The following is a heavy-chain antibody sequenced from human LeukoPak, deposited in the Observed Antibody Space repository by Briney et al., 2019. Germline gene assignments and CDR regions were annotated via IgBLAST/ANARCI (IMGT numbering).Heavy chain of an antibody. CDR3: ARDGLYCGGDCYSGMGWFDP. CDR2: INPSGGST. J-gene: IGHJ5*02. CDR1: GYTFTSYY. D-gene: IGHD2-21*02. V-gene: IGHV1-46*01. Sequence: ASVKVSCKASGYTFTSYYMHWVRQAPGQGLEWMGIINPSGGSTSYAQKFQGRVTMTRDTSTSTVYMELSSLRSEDTAVYYCARDGLYCGGDCYSGMGWFDPWGQGTLVTVSS.